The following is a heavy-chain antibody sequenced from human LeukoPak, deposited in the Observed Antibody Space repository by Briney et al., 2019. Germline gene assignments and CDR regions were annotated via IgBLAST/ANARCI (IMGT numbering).Heavy chain of an antibody. CDR1: GFTFRNYA. CDR2: ISGSGGTT. D-gene: IGHD5-24*01. Sequence: GGSPRLSCAASGFTFRNYAMTWVRQAPGKGLEWVSGISGSGGTTYYADSVKGRFTISRDNSKKTLYLLMNSLRAEDTAVYYCARDGSRWLQFPPFWYFDLWGRGTLVTVSS. J-gene: IGHJ2*01. V-gene: IGHV3-23*01. CDR3: ARDGSRWLQFPPFWYFDL.